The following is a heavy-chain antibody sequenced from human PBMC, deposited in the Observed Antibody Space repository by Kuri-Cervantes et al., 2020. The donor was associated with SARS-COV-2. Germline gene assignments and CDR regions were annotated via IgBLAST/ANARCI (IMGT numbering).Heavy chain of an antibody. D-gene: IGHD6-19*01. CDR2: INHSGST. V-gene: IGHV4-34*01. CDR3: ARHAVIAVVRGAFDI. CDR1: GFTFSNAW. Sequence: GSLRLSCAASGFTFSNAWMSWVRQAPGKGLEWIGEINHSGSTNYNPSLKSRVTISVDTSKNQFSLKLSSVTAADTAVYYCARHAVIAVVRGAFDIWGQGTMVTVSS. J-gene: IGHJ3*02.